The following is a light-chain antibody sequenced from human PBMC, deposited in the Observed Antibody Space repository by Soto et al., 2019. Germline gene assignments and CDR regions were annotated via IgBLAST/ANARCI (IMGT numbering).Light chain of an antibody. V-gene: IGLV2-14*01. CDR2: EGG. J-gene: IGLJ1*01. CDR1: SSDIGGYIY. CDR3: NSYTTTSTYA. Sequence: QSALTQPASVSGSPGQSITISCTGTSSDIGGYIYVSWYQQHPGKAPKLMIYEGGKRPSGVSNRFSGSKSGNTASLTISGLQAEDEADYYCNSYTTTSTYAFGTGTKVTVL.